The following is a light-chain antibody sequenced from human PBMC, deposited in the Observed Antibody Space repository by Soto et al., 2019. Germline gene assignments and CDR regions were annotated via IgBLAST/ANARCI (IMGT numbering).Light chain of an antibody. Sequence: DIQMTQSPSSLSASVGDEVTITCRASQTIMTYLNWYQLKPGKPPRLLIYAASSLQSGVPSRFSGSGSGTDFTLTISSLQPEDFATYSYQQSYNSPQTFGQGTKVDIK. CDR2: AAS. V-gene: IGKV1-39*01. J-gene: IGKJ1*01. CDR3: QQSYNSPQT. CDR1: QTIMTY.